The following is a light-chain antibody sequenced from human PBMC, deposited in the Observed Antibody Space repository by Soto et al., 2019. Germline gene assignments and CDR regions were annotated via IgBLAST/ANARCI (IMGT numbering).Light chain of an antibody. J-gene: IGKJ1*01. V-gene: IGKV3-20*01. CDR1: QSVTSSF. Sequence: IVLKQSPGTLSLSPGERATLFCRASQSVTSSFLAWYQQKPGQAPRLLIYDASTRATGIPDKFSGSGSGTDFTLTISRLEPEDFAVYYCQQYDTSPRTFGQGTKVDIK. CDR2: DAS. CDR3: QQYDTSPRT.